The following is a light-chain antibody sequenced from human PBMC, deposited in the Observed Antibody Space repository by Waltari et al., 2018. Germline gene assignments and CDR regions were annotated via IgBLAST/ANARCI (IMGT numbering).Light chain of an antibody. V-gene: IGLV3-21*02. J-gene: IGLJ3*02. Sequence: SYVLSQPPSVSVAPGQTARISCGGNKIGSKSGHWYQQKPGQAPILVVYDNIDRPSRIPERFSGSNSGITATLTISRVEAGDEADYFCQVWDSSTNNPVFGGGTKLTVL. CDR3: QVWDSSTNNPV. CDR1: KIGSKS. CDR2: DNI.